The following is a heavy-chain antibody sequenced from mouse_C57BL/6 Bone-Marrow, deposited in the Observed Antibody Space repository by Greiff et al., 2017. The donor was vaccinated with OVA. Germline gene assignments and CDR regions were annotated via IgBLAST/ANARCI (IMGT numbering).Heavy chain of an antibody. CDR2: IDPSDSET. Sequence: QVQLQQPGAELVRPGSSVKLSCKASGYTFTSYWMHWVKQRPIQGLEWIGNIDPSDSETHYNQKFKDKATLTVDKSSSTAYMQLSSLTSEDSAVYYCARSSFRITTVPYWGQGTLVTVSA. CDR1: GYTFTSYW. D-gene: IGHD1-1*01. V-gene: IGHV1-52*01. J-gene: IGHJ3*01. CDR3: ARSSFRITTVPY.